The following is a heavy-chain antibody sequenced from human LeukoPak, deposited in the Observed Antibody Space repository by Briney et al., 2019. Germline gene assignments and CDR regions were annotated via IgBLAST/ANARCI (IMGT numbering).Heavy chain of an antibody. CDR2: INHSGST. V-gene: IGHV4-34*01. Sequence: SETLSLTCAVYGGSFSGYYWSWIRPPPGKGLEWIGEINHSGSTNYNPSLKSRVTISVDTSKNQFSLKLSSVTAADTAVYYCARLHFGYCSSTSCGYWGQGTLVTVSS. CDR3: ARLHFGYCSSTSCGY. J-gene: IGHJ4*02. D-gene: IGHD2-2*03. CDR1: GGSFSGYY.